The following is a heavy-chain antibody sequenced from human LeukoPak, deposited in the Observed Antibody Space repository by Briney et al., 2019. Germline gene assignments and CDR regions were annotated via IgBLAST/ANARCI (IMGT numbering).Heavy chain of an antibody. CDR1: AGSISSSY. D-gene: IGHD4-11*01. CDR2: IYYSGGST. Sequence: PSETLSLTCTVSAGSISSSYWSWIRQPPGKGLEWIGYIYYSGGSTNYNPSLKSRVTISVDTSKNLFSLKLSSVTAADTAVYYCARDYSNYGFDPWGQGTLVSVSS. J-gene: IGHJ5*02. V-gene: IGHV4-59*01. CDR3: ARDYSNYGFDP.